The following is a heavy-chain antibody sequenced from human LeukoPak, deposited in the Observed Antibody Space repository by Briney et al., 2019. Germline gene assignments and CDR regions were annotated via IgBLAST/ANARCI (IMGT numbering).Heavy chain of an antibody. CDR1: GGSMSPYH. J-gene: IGHJ4*02. D-gene: IGHD3-10*01. V-gene: IGHV4-59*12. CDR3: ARGVLTADYYGSGSYGGY. Sequence: SETLSLTCTVSGGSMSPYHWGWIRQPPGKGLEWTGYIYYSGSTNYNPSLKSRVTISVDTSKNQFSLKLSSVTAADTAVYYCARGVLTADYYGSGSYGGYWGQGTLVTVSS. CDR2: IYYSGST.